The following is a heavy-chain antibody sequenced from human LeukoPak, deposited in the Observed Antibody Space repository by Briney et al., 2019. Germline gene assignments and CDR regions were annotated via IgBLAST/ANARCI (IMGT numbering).Heavy chain of an antibody. CDR3: ARAWPTVTTPDY. Sequence: ASVKVSCKASGYTFTSYGISWVRQAPGQGLEWMGWISAYNGNTNYAQKLQGRVTMTTDTSTSTACMELRSLRSDDTAVYYCARAWPTVTTPDYWGQGTLVTVSS. V-gene: IGHV1-18*01. CDR1: GYTFTSYG. CDR2: ISAYNGNT. J-gene: IGHJ4*02. D-gene: IGHD4-17*01.